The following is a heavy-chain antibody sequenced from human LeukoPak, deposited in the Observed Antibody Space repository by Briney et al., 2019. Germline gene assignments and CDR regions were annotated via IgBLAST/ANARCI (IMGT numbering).Heavy chain of an antibody. V-gene: IGHV3-21*01. D-gene: IGHD1-26*01. CDR3: ARDPYSGNYGPYYYYYMDV. CDR2: ISFDSTYI. CDR1: GFTFTSHS. Sequence: PGGSLRLSCAASGFTFTSHSLNWVRQAPGKGLEWVSSISFDSTYIYYADSLKGRFSVSRDNARNSVYLQMNSLRAEDTAVYYCARDPYSGNYGPYYYYYMDVWGKGTTVTISS. J-gene: IGHJ6*03.